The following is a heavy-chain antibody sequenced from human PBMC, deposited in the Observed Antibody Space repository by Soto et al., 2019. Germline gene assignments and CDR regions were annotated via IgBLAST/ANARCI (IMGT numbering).Heavy chain of an antibody. J-gene: IGHJ6*03. V-gene: IGHV4-34*01. CDR1: GGPFRDYY. CDR2: INHSGST. CDR3: ASQILYYMDV. Sequence: SETQPLTCAVYGGPFRDYYCSWIRQTPGKGLEWIGEINHSGSTNYNPSLKSRVTISVDTSKNQFSLKLSSVTAADTAVYYCASQILYYMDVWGKGTTVTVSS. D-gene: IGHD2-15*01.